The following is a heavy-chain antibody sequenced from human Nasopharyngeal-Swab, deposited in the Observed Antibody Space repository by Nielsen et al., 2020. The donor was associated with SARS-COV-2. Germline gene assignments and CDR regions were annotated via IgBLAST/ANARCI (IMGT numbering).Heavy chain of an antibody. CDR1: GSSFSRYA. CDR3: ASDYVWGSYRSPDAFDI. Sequence: GESLKISCAASGSSFSRYAMNWVRQAPGKGLEWVSGISASGGSTDQADSVKGRLTISRDNAKNSLYLQMNSLRAEDTAVYYCASDYVWGSYRSPDAFDIWGQGTMVTVSS. V-gene: IGHV3-23*01. CDR2: ISASGGST. J-gene: IGHJ3*02. D-gene: IGHD3-16*02.